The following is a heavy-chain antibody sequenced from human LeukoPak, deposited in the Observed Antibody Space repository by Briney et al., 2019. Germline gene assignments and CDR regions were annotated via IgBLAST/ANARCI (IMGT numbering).Heavy chain of an antibody. D-gene: IGHD2-8*01. CDR2: INPKNGDT. V-gene: IGHV1-2*02. CDR1: GYSFTDHS. J-gene: IGHJ4*02. Sequence: ASVKVSCKASGYSFTDHSMHWVRQAPGQGLEWMGWINPKNGDTNYAQNFQGRVTMTRDTSISTGYMEVSWLRTDDTAVYYCAMILYATGSPTYYLDYWGQGTLVTVSP. CDR3: AMILYATGSPTYYLDY.